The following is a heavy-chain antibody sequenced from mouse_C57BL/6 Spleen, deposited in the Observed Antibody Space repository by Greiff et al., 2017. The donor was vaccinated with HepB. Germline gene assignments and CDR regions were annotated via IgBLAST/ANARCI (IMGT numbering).Heavy chain of an antibody. J-gene: IGHJ4*01. D-gene: IGHD1-1*01. CDR2: IWRGGST. CDR1: GFSLTSYG. CDR3: AKGKEDYGYAMDY. Sequence: QVKLVESGPGLVQPSQRLSITCTVSGFSLTSYGVHWVRQSPGKGLEWLGVIWRGGSTDYNAAFMSRLSITKDNSESQVCFKMNSRQADDTAIYYCAKGKEDYGYAMDYWGQGTSVTVST. V-gene: IGHV2-5*01.